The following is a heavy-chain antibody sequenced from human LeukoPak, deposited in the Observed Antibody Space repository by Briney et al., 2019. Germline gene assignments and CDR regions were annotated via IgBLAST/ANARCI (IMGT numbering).Heavy chain of an antibody. V-gene: IGHV3-23*01. Sequence: GGSLRLSCAASGFTFSNYAMSWVRQAPGKGLEWVSAISGSGHNTYHADSVKGRFTISRDNSKNTLYLQMNSLRAEDTAVYFCATDRPHPSNEPTNLDYWGQGTLVTVSS. CDR1: GFTFSNYA. CDR3: ATDRPHPSNEPTNLDY. J-gene: IGHJ4*02. D-gene: IGHD4-11*01. CDR2: ISGSGHNT.